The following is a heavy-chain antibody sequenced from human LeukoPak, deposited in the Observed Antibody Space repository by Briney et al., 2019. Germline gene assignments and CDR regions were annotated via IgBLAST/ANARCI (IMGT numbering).Heavy chain of an antibody. J-gene: IGHJ4*02. V-gene: IGHV4-39*07. D-gene: IGHD6-13*01. CDR1: GGSISSAGSYY. Sequence: PSETLSLTCTLSGGSISSAGSYYWGWIRQPPGKGLEWIGSTSHSGSTYFNPSLESRGSILLDTSKRQFSLKVTSVSAADTAVYYCARGRFRSTWYFDFWGQGVLVTVSS. CDR2: TSHSGST. CDR3: ARGRFRSTWYFDF.